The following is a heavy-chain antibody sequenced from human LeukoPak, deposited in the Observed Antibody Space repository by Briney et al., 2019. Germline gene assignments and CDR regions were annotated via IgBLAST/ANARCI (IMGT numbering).Heavy chain of an antibody. CDR1: GFTVSSNY. CDR3: ARDLCSGGSCYTNIDY. J-gene: IGHJ4*02. Sequence: PGGSLRLSCAASGFTVSSNYMSWVRQAPGKGLEWVSSISSSSSYIYYADSVKGRFTISRDNAKNSLYLQMNSLRAEDTAVYYCARDLCSGGSCYTNIDYWGQGTLVTVSS. D-gene: IGHD2-15*01. CDR2: ISSSSSYI. V-gene: IGHV3-21*01.